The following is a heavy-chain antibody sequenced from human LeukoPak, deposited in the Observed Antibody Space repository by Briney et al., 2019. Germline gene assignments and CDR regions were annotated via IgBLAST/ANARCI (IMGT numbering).Heavy chain of an antibody. D-gene: IGHD6-13*01. CDR2: LYRGGST. CDR3: ARGGARQQLVENYFDH. J-gene: IGHJ4*02. CDR1: GFTVSSNY. V-gene: IGHV3-53*01. Sequence: GGSLRLSCAASGFTVSSNYMNWVRQAPGKGLEWVSVLYRGGSTYYADSVKGRFTISRDTSKNTVYLQMNSLRAEDTAVHYCARGGARQQLVENYFDHWGQGTLVTVSS.